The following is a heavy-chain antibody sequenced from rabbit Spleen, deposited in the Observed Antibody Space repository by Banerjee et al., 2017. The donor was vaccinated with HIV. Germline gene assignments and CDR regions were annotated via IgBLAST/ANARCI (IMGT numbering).Heavy chain of an antibody. CDR3: ARDGPNNIIPDL. Sequence: QEQLVESGGGLVQPGASLTLTCTASGFSFNSGHDMCWVRQAPGKGLEWIACIYAGSSGSTYYASWAKGRFTISKTSSTTVTLQMTSLAVADTATYFCARDGPNNIIPDLWGPGTLVTVS. J-gene: IGHJ4*01. D-gene: IGHD1-1*01. CDR2: IYAGSSGST. CDR1: GFSFNSGHD. V-gene: IGHV1S45*01.